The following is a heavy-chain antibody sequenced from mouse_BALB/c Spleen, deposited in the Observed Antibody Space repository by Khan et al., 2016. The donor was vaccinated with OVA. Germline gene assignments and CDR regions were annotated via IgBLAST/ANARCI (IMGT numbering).Heavy chain of an antibody. D-gene: IGHD1-2*01. Sequence: VQLQQSGPGLVAPSQSLSITCTVSGFSLTGYGVNWVRQPPGKDLEWLGMIWSDGSTDYNSALKSRLSINKDNSKSQVFLKMNSLLTDDTARHFCARELRLGGFAYWGQGTLVTVST. CDR3: ARELRLGGFAY. CDR1: GFSLTGYG. CDR2: IWSDGST. V-gene: IGHV2-6-7*01. J-gene: IGHJ3*01.